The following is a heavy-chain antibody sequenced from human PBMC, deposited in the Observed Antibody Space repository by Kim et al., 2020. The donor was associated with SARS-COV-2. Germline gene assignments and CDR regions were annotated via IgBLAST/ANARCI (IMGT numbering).Heavy chain of an antibody. D-gene: IGHD3-9*01. CDR1: GGSFSGYY. CDR2: INHSGST. Sequence: SETLSLTCAVYGGSFSGYYWSWIRQPPGKGLEWIGEINHSGSTNYNPSLKSRVTISVDTSKNQFSLKLSSVTAADTAVYYCARGRYFESFGYYYYYGMDVWGQGTPVTGSS. CDR3: ARGRYFESFGYYYYYGMDV. V-gene: IGHV4-34*01. J-gene: IGHJ6*02.